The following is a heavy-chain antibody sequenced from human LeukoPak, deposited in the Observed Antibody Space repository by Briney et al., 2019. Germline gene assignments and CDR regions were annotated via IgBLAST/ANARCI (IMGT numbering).Heavy chain of an antibody. V-gene: IGHV4-39*01. D-gene: IGHD6-6*01. CDR3: ARHVSSSSSIDWFDP. J-gene: IGHJ5*02. CDR2: IYYSGST. Sequence: PSETLSLTCTLSVGSISSSTYYWGWIRQPPGKGLEWMGTIYYSGSTYYNPSLKSRVTVSVDTSKNHFSLKLRSATAAATAVYYCARHVSSSSSIDWFDPWGQGTLVTVSS. CDR1: VGSISSSTYY.